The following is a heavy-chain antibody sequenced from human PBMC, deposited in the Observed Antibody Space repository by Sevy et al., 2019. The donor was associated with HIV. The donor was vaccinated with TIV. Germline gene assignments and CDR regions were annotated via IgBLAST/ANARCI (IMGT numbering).Heavy chain of an antibody. J-gene: IGHJ3*01. Sequence: GGSLRLSRATSGFTSTPYAVAWVRQAPGKGLEWVAAISGSGAITYYADSRKARLIISRDRTNNTVYLQMKRLRAEDTALYYCAKDRYYFDSSGYYYHHDAFDVWGRGTMVTVSS. CDR3: AKDRYYFDSSGYYYHHDAFDV. V-gene: IGHV3-23*01. CDR1: GFTSTPYA. CDR2: ISGSGAIT. D-gene: IGHD3-22*01.